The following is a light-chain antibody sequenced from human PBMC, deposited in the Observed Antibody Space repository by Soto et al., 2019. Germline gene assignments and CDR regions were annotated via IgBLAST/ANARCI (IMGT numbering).Light chain of an antibody. CDR2: LNSDGSH. Sequence: QSVLTQSPSASASLGASVKLTCTLSSGHSNYAIAWHQQQPEKGPRYLMKLNSDGSHSKGDGIPDRFSGSSSGAERYLTISGLQSEDEADYYCQTWVTGLQIFGGGTKLTVL. CDR1: SGHSNYA. J-gene: IGLJ2*01. CDR3: QTWVTGLQI. V-gene: IGLV4-69*01.